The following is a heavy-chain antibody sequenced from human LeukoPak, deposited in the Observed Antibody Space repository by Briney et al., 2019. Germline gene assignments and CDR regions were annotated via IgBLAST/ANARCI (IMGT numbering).Heavy chain of an antibody. J-gene: IGHJ4*02. CDR3: ARGHYYGSGSYLHY. D-gene: IGHD3-10*01. CDR1: GGSFSGYY. CDR2: INHSGST. Sequence: ASETLSLTCAVYGGSFSGYYWSWIRQPPGKGLEWIGEINHSGSTNYNPSLKSRVTISVDTSKNQFSLKLSSVTAADTAVYYCARGHYYGSGSYLHYWGQGTLVTVSS. V-gene: IGHV4-34*01.